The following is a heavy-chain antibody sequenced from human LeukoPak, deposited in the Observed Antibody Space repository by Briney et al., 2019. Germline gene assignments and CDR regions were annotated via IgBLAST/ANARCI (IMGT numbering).Heavy chain of an antibody. J-gene: IGHJ6*03. CDR3: ARARAAAGYSYYMDV. D-gene: IGHD6-13*01. CDR2: INPSGGST. V-gene: IGHV1-46*01. CDR1: GYTFTSYY. Sequence: VSVKVSCKASGYTFTSYYMHWVRQAPGQGLEWMGIINPSGGSTSYAQKFQGRVTMTRDMSTSTVYMELSSLRPEDTAVYHCARARAAAGYSYYMDVWGKGTTVTVSS.